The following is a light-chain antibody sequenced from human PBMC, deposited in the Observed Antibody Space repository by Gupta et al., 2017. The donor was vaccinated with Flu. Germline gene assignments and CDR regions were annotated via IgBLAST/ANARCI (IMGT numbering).Light chain of an antibody. J-gene: IGKJ2*03. Sequence: EIVMTQSPATLSVSPGERATLSCRASQSVSSNLAWYQQKPGQAPRLLIYGASTRATGIPARCSGSGAGTEFTLTISSLQSEDFAVYYCQKYNTGPPRDSFGQGTKLEIK. V-gene: IGKV3-15*01. CDR3: QKYNTGPPRDS. CDR2: GAS. CDR1: QSVSSN.